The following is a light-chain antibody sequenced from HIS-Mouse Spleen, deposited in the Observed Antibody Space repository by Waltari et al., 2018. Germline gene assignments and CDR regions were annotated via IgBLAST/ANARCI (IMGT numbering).Light chain of an antibody. Sequence: QSVLTQPPSASGTPGQRVTLSCSGTSSNIGRNYVYWYQQPPGPAPKLLIYRNNQRPSGVPDRFSGSKSGTSASLAISGLRSEDEADYYCAAWDDSLSGPVFGGGTKLTVL. V-gene: IGLV1-47*01. J-gene: IGLJ3*02. CDR2: RNN. CDR3: AAWDDSLSGPV. CDR1: SSNIGRNY.